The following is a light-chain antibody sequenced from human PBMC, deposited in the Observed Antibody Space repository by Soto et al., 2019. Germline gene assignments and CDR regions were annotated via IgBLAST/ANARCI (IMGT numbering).Light chain of an antibody. CDR2: EVT. Sequence: QSVLTQPASVSGTPGQSIAISCTGTFSDVGGYDYVSWYQQHPDKAPKLMIYEVTKRPSGVSNRFSGSKSGNTASLTISGLQPEDEADYCSSLTSGSTRVFGSGTKLTVL. V-gene: IGLV2-14*01. CDR1: FSDVGGYDY. CDR3: SSLTSGSTRV. J-gene: IGLJ1*01.